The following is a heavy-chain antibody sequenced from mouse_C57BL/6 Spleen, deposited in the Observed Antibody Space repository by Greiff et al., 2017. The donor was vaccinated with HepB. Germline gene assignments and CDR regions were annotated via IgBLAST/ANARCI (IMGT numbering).Heavy chain of an antibody. Sequence: EVKLLESGGGLVQPGGSLKLSCAASGFTFSDYYMYWVRQTPAKRLEWVAYISNGGGSTYYPDTVKGRFTISRDNAKNTLYLQMSRLKSEDTAMYYCARYYSNSRAMDYGGQGTSVTVSS. V-gene: IGHV5-12*01. CDR2: ISNGGGST. D-gene: IGHD2-5*01. CDR1: GFTFSDYY. CDR3: ARYYSNSRAMDY. J-gene: IGHJ4*01.